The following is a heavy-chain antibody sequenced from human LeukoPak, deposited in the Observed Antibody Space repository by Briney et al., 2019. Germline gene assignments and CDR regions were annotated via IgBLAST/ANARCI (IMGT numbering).Heavy chain of an antibody. CDR2: FYYSGST. CDR1: GGSVSSYS. CDR3: ARTRSQAISAQYFDY. D-gene: IGHD2-2*02. V-gene: IGHV4-59*08. Sequence: SETLTLTCTVSGGSVSSYSWSWIRQPPGKGLEWIGYFYYSGSTNYNPSLKSRVTISVDTSKSQFSLNLTSVTAADTAVYYCARTRSQAISAQYFDYWGQGTNVAVSS. J-gene: IGHJ4*02.